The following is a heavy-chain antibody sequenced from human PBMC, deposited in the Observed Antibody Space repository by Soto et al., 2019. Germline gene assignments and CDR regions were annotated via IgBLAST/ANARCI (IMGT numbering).Heavy chain of an antibody. J-gene: IGHJ2*01. CDR2: INHSGST. V-gene: IGHV4-34*01. CDR3: ARLASGWQYYYFDF. D-gene: IGHD6-19*01. CDR1: GGSFSPYF. Sequence: QVQLQQWGAGLLKPSETLSLTCAVYGGSFSPYFWSWIRQPPGMGLEWSGEINHSGSTNYNPSLTRRATLSVDTSKNQVSLKLTSVTAADTAVYYCARLASGWQYYYFDFWGRGTPVTVSS.